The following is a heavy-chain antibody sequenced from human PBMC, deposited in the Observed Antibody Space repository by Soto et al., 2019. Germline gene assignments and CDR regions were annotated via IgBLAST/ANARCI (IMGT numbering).Heavy chain of an antibody. CDR2: INHSGST. J-gene: IGHJ4*02. Sequence: SETLSLTCAVYGGSFSGYYWSWIRQPPGKGLEWIGEINHSGSTNYNPSLKSRVTISVDTSKNQFSLKLSSVTAADTAVYYCARGLKRYSDYIWGSYRSEPFDYWGQGTLVTVSS. CDR1: GGSFSGYY. D-gene: IGHD3-16*02. V-gene: IGHV4-34*01. CDR3: ARGLKRYSDYIWGSYRSEPFDY.